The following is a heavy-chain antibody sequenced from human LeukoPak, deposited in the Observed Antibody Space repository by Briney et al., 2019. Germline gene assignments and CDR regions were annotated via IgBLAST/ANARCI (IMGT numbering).Heavy chain of an antibody. CDR2: IYYSGST. V-gene: IGHV4-59*08. Sequence: SETLFLTCTVSGGSISSYYWSWIRQPPGKGLEWIGYIYYSGSTNYNPSLKSRVTISVDTSKNQFSLKLSSVTAADTAVYYCARRGIAAAGSLEYYFDYWGQGTLVTVSS. CDR1: GGSISSYY. J-gene: IGHJ4*02. D-gene: IGHD6-13*01. CDR3: ARRGIAAAGSLEYYFDY.